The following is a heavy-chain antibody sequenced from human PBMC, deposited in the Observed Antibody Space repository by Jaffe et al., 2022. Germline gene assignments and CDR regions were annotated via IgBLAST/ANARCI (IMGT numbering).Heavy chain of an antibody. CDR1: GGSISSGSYY. CDR2: IYTSGST. CDR3: ARTSRYSGSYFR. Sequence: QVQLQESGPGLVKPSQTLSLTCTVSGGSISSGSYYWSWIRQPAGKGLEWIGRIYTSGSTNYNPSLKSRVTISVDTSKNQFSLKLSSVTAADTAVYYCARTSRYSGSYFRWGQGTLVTVSS. J-gene: IGHJ4*02. V-gene: IGHV4-61*02. D-gene: IGHD1-26*01.